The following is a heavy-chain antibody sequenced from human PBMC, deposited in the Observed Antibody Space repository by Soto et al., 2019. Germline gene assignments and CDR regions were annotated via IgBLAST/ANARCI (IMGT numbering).Heavy chain of an antibody. CDR1: GYSFTSYG. V-gene: IGHV1-18*01. J-gene: IGHJ4*02. D-gene: IGHD6-19*01. CDR2: ISAYNGNT. CDR3: ARVFSSGPYSPADY. Sequence: QVQLVQSGTEVKKPGASVKVSCKASGYSFTSYGIIWVRQAPGQGLEWMGRISAYNGNTIYAQKFQGRVTMTTDTSTSTAYMELRSLRSDDTAVYYCARVFSSGPYSPADYWGQGTLVTVSS.